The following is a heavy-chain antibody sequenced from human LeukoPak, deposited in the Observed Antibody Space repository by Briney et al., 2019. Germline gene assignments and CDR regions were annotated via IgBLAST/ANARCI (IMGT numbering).Heavy chain of an antibody. CDR3: ARWVGARSYTDV. J-gene: IGHJ6*03. CDR2: IIPIFGTA. D-gene: IGHD1-26*01. V-gene: IGHV1-69*13. Sequence: ASVKVSCKASGGTFSSYAISWVRQAPGQGLEWTGGIIPIFGTANYAQKFQGRVTITADESTSTAYMELSRLRFDDTAVYYCARWVGARSYTDVWGKGTTVTVSS. CDR1: GGTFSSYA.